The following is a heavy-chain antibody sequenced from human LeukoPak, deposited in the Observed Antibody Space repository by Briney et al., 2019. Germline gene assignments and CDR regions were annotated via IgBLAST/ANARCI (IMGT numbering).Heavy chain of an antibody. CDR2: ISYDGSNK. CDR3: AKASGVPWADYAFDI. Sequence: GGSLRLSCAASGFTFSSYGLHWVRQAPGKGLEWVAVISYDGSNKYYADSVKGRITISRDNSKNTLYLQMNSLRAEDTAVYYCAKASGVPWADYAFDIWGQGTMVTVSS. CDR1: GFTFSSYG. D-gene: IGHD3-10*01. V-gene: IGHV3-30*18. J-gene: IGHJ3*02.